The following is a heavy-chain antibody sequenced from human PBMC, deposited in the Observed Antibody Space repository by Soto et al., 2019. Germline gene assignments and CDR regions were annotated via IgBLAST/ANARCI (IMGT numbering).Heavy chain of an antibody. CDR2: VIPLFDTA. J-gene: IGHJ6*02. D-gene: IGHD5-18*01. V-gene: IGHV1-69*01. CDR1: GGIFTNNA. Sequence: QVQVVQSGAEVKKPGSSVKVSCKVSGGIFTNNAISWVRQAPGQGLEWLGGVIPLFDTAYYAQIFRGRLRISADGATTAAYMELSGLTSAYTAVDFCATGGHNDGYNFFLGMDVWGQGATVTVS. CDR3: ATGGHNDGYNFFLGMDV.